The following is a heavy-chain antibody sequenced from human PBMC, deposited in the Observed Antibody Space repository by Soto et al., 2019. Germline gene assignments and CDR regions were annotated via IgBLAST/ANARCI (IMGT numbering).Heavy chain of an antibody. CDR1: GFTVSSNY. Sequence: EVQLGETGGGLIQPGGSLRLSCAASGFTVSSNYMNWVRQAPGKGLEWLSIIYSDGTTYYADSVKCRFTISRDNFKNTLYLQMNNLRAEDTAVYYCAILSNWGQGTLVTVSS. J-gene: IGHJ4*02. CDR3: AILSN. V-gene: IGHV3-53*02. CDR2: IYSDGTT. D-gene: IGHD6-6*01.